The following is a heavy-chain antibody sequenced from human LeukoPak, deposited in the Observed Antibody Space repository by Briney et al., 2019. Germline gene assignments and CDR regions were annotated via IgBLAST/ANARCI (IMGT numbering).Heavy chain of an antibody. CDR2: INPNSGGT. J-gene: IGHJ4*02. D-gene: IGHD2-2*01. CDR1: GYTFTAYY. V-gene: IGHV1-2*02. Sequence: ASVKVSCKASGYTFTAYYMHWLRQAPGQGLEWMGWINPNSGGTKYAQKFQGRVTMTRDTSISTAYMEVSRLRSDDTAVYYCATNPAATRGFDNWGQETLVTVSS. CDR3: ATNPAATRGFDN.